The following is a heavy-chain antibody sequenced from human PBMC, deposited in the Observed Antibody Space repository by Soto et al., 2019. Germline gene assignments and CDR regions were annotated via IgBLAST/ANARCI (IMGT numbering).Heavy chain of an antibody. CDR2: INDGNGNT. CDR1: GYTFTSYA. CDR3: ASTDYYYLDD. V-gene: IGHV1-3*01. Sequence: QVQLVQSGAEGKKPGASVKVSCKASGYTFTSYAMHWVRQAPGQRLEWMGWINDGNGNTKYSQKFQGSVTITRATSEITDYMALSSPRSEVTVVYYCASTDYYYLDDWGQGTLVTVSS. J-gene: IGHJ4*02. D-gene: IGHD3-10*01.